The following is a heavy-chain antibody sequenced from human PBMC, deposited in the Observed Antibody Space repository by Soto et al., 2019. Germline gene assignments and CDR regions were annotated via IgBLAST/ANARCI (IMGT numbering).Heavy chain of an antibody. V-gene: IGHV1-18*01. D-gene: IGHD3-22*01. CDR2: ISPNSGNI. J-gene: IGHJ6*02. CDR3: VQDRDSNSWPSRDV. CDR1: GYTFTRNG. Sequence: QVHLVQSGAEVKKPGASVNVSCKTSGYTFTRNGSSWVRQAPGQGREWMGWISPNSGNINYAQKLQGRVIMTTDTSTSTAYMELRSLRFDDTAVYYCVQDRDSNSWPSRDVWGPGTTVTVSS.